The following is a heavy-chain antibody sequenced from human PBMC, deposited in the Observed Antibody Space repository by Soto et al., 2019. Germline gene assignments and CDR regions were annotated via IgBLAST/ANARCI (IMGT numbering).Heavy chain of an antibody. CDR2: IYDDGSNK. V-gene: IGHV3-33*01. J-gene: IGHJ4*02. Sequence: QVQLVESGGGVVQAGRSLRLSCTTSGFIFSSYGMHWVRQAPGKGLEWVAIIYDDGSNKYYADSVKGRFTISKDTSKNTLFLQMNSLRAGDTAVYYCATHRGGWPTGFIDYWGQGTLVTVSS. CDR3: ATHRGGWPTGFIDY. CDR1: GFIFSSYG. D-gene: IGHD6-19*01.